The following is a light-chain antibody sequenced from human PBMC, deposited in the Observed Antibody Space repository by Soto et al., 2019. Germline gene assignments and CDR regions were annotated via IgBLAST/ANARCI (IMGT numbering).Light chain of an antibody. V-gene: IGKV3-15*01. Sequence: EIVMTQSPATLSVSPGERATLSCRASQSVSSNLAWYQQKPGQAPRLLIYGASTRATGIPARFSGSGSGTEFTLTISSLQSEYFAVYYCQQYNNWVTFGGGTKVEIK. CDR2: GAS. J-gene: IGKJ4*01. CDR1: QSVSSN. CDR3: QQYNNWVT.